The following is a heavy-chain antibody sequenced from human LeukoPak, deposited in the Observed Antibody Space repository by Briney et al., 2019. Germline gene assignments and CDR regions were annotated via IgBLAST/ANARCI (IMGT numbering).Heavy chain of an antibody. D-gene: IGHD3-22*01. J-gene: IGHJ4*02. Sequence: SETLSLTCIVSGGSISPYYWSWIRQPPGKGLEWIGYVDYRGTTNYSPSLKSRVTISVDTSKNQFSLRLSSVTAADTAVYYCARSPGSSDYYYYFDYWGQGTLVTVSS. V-gene: IGHV4-59*08. CDR3: ARSPGSSDYYYYFDY. CDR1: GGSISPYY. CDR2: VDYRGTT.